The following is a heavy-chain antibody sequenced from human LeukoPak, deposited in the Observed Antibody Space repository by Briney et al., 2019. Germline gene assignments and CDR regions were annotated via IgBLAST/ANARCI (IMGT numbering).Heavy chain of an antibody. CDR1: GGSISSSSYY. CDR3: AREGYCSGGSCSGDY. D-gene: IGHD2-15*01. J-gene: IGHJ4*02. Sequence: SETLSLTCTVSGGSISSSSYYWGWIRQPPGKGLEWIGSIYHSGSTYYNPSLKSRVTISVDTSKSQFSLKLSSVTAADTAVYYCAREGYCSGGSCSGDYWGQGTLVTVSS. CDR2: IYHSGST. V-gene: IGHV4-39*07.